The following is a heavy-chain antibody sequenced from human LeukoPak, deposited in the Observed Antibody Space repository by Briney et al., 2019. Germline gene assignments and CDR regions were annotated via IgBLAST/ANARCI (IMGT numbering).Heavy chain of an antibody. CDR3: AKVDSSSWYGGAFDI. Sequence: PRRSLRLSSAASGFTFSSYAMSWVRQAPGKGLEWASAISGSGGSTYYADSVKGRFTISRDNSKNTLYLQMNSLRAEDTAVYYCAKVDSSSWYGGAFDIWGQGTMVTVSS. J-gene: IGHJ3*02. CDR1: GFTFSSYA. CDR2: ISGSGGST. D-gene: IGHD6-13*01. V-gene: IGHV3-23*01.